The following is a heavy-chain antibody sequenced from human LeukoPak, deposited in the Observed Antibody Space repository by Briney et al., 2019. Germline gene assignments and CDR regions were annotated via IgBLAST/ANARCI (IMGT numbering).Heavy chain of an antibody. CDR3: AFSSRSNYFDY. CDR2: ISSSSSYI. D-gene: IGHD2-2*01. V-gene: IGHV3-21*01. Sequence: PGGSLRLSCAASGLTFSSYSMNWVRQAPGKGLEWVSSISSSSSYIYYADSVKGRFTISRDNAKNSLYLQMNSLRAEDTAVYYCAFSSRSNYFDYWGQGTLVTVSS. J-gene: IGHJ4*02. CDR1: GLTFSSYS.